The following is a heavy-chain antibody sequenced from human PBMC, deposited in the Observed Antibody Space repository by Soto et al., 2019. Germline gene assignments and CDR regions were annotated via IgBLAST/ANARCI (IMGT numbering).Heavy chain of an antibody. CDR2: ISGSGGSP. J-gene: IGHJ5*02. V-gene: IGHV3-23*01. CDR1: GFTFSGHT. D-gene: IGHD2-15*01. Sequence: GSLRLSYAASGFTFSGHTMSWVRQAPGKGLEWVSAISGSGGSPSYADSVQGRFTISRDNPKNTLYLQMSSLRVEDTAIYFCAKARCTSNTCYVPDHWGQGTLVTVSS. CDR3: AKARCTSNTCYVPDH.